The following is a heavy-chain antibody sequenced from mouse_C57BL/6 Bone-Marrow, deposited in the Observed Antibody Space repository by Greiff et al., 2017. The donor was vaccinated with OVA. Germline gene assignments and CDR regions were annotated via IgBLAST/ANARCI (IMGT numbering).Heavy chain of an antibody. V-gene: IGHV1-54*01. CDR1: GYAFTNYL. Sequence: QVQLQQSGAELVRPGTSVKVSCKASGYAFTNYLIEWVKQRPGQGLAWIGVINPGSGGTNYNEKFKGKATLTADKSSSTAYMQLSSLTSEDSAVYFCARTSYGNYYFDYWGQGTTRTVSS. CDR3: ARTSYGNYYFDY. CDR2: INPGSGGT. J-gene: IGHJ2*01. D-gene: IGHD2-10*01.